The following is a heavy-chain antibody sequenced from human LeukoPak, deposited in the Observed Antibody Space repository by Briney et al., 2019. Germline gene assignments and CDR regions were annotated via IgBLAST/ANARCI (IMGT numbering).Heavy chain of an antibody. Sequence: ASVKVSCKASGGTFSSYAISWVRQAPGQGLEWMGWINPNSGGTNYAQKFQGRVTMTRDTSISTAYMELSRPRSDDTAVYYCARDLGGDPPDYWGQGTLVTVSS. D-gene: IGHD4-17*01. J-gene: IGHJ4*02. V-gene: IGHV1-2*02. CDR2: INPNSGGT. CDR3: ARDLGGDPPDY. CDR1: GGTFSSYA.